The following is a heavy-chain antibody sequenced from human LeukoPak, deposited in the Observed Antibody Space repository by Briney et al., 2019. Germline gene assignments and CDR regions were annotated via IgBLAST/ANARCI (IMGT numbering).Heavy chain of an antibody. D-gene: IGHD3-10*01. CDR2: ISYDGSNK. V-gene: IGHV3-30-3*01. CDR1: GFTFSSYA. J-gene: IGHJ5*02. Sequence: GGSLRLSCAASGFTFSSYAMHWVRQAPGKGLEWVAVISYDGSNKYYADSVKGRFTISRDNSKNKLYLQMNSLRAEDTAVYYCAGRNMVRGVKPWGQGTLVSVSS. CDR3: AGRNMVRGVKP.